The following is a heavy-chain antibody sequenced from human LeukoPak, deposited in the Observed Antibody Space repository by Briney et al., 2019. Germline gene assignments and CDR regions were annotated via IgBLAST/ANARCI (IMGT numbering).Heavy chain of an antibody. Sequence: GGSLRLSCAASGFTFNNAWMNWVRQAPGKGLEWVGRIYSKTDGGTADYAAPVKGRFTISRDDSKNTLWLQMNSLKTEDTAVCYCTTGFFGVVNDAFDIWGQGTMVIVSS. J-gene: IGHJ3*02. CDR2: IYSKTDGGTA. CDR1: GFTFNNAW. CDR3: TTGFFGVVNDAFDI. D-gene: IGHD3-3*01. V-gene: IGHV3-15*01.